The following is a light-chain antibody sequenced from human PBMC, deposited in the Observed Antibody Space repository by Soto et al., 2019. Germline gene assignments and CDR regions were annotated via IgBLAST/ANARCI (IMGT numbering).Light chain of an antibody. CDR1: QSISSY. J-gene: IGKJ1*01. Sequence: DIQMTQSPSSLSASVGHRVTITCRASQSISSYLNWYQQKPGKAPKLLIYAASSLQSGVPSRFSGSGSGTDFTLTISSLQPEDFATYYCQQSYSTPWTFGQGTKAEIK. CDR2: AAS. CDR3: QQSYSTPWT. V-gene: IGKV1-39*01.